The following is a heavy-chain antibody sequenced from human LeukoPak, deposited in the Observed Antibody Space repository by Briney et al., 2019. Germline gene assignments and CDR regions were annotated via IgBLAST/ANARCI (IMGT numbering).Heavy chain of an antibody. CDR3: ARLFVGVRLSSGWPSQTFDI. CDR1: GFTFSDNY. V-gene: IGHV3-11*06. J-gene: IGHJ3*02. CDR2: ISSSRTYT. D-gene: IGHD6-19*01. Sequence: AGSLTLSWAASGFTFSDNYIGWIRQAPGKGLEWISYISSSRTYTNYADSVKGRFTISRDNAKNSLYLQMNSLRAEDTAVYYCARLFVGVRLSSGWPSQTFDIWGQGIVVPVSS.